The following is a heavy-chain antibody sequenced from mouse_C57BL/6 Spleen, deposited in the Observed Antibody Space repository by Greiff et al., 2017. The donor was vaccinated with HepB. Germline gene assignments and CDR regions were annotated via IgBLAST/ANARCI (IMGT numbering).Heavy chain of an antibody. V-gene: IGHV1-42*01. J-gene: IGHJ2*01. CDR1: GYSFTGYY. D-gene: IGHD1-1*01. Sequence: VHVKQSGPELVKPGASVKISCKASGYSFTGYYMNWVKQSPEKSLEWIGEINPSTGGTTYNQKFKAKATLTVDKSSSTAYMQLKSLTSEDSAVYYCARENYYGSSPFFDYWGQGTTLTVSS. CDR3: ARENYYGSSPFFDY. CDR2: INPSTGGT.